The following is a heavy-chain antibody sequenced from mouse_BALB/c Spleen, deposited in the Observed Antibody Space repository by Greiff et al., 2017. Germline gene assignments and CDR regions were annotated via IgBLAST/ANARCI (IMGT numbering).Heavy chain of an antibody. J-gene: IGHJ3*01. CDR3: ANQIYYYGSKSHFAY. CDR1: GYSITSGYY. CDR2: ISYDGSN. Sequence: EVQRVESGPGLVKPSQSLSLTCSVTGYSITSGYYWNWIRQFPGNKLEWMGYISYDGSNNYNPSLKNRISITRDTSKNQFFLKLNSVTTEDTATYYCANQIYYYGSKSHFAYWGQGTLVTVSA. D-gene: IGHD1-1*01. V-gene: IGHV3-6*02.